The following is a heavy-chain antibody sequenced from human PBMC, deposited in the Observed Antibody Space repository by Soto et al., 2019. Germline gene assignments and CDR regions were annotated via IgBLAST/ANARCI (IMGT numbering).Heavy chain of an antibody. D-gene: IGHD3-9*01. V-gene: IGHV4-31*03. CDR1: GGSISSGGYY. J-gene: IGHJ3*02. Sequence: SETLSLTCTVSGGSISSGGYYWSWIRQHPGKGLEWIGYIYYSGSTYYNPSLKSRVTISVDTSKNQFSLKLSSVTAADTAVYYCARDMTPRFRLGEHAFDIWGQGTMVTVSS. CDR3: ARDMTPRFRLGEHAFDI. CDR2: IYYSGST.